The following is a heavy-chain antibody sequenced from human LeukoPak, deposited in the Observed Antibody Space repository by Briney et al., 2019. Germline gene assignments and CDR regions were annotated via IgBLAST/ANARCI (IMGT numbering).Heavy chain of an antibody. CDR1: GYTFTSYG. CDR3: VRFGELLYGFDP. D-gene: IGHD3-10*01. J-gene: IGHJ5*02. V-gene: IGHV1-8*02. CDR2: MNPNSGNT. Sequence: GASVKVSCKASGYTFTSYGISWVRQATGQGLEWMGWMNPNSGNTGYAQKFQGRVTMTRNTSISTAYMELSSLRSEDTAVYYCVRFGELLYGFDPWGQGTLVTVSS.